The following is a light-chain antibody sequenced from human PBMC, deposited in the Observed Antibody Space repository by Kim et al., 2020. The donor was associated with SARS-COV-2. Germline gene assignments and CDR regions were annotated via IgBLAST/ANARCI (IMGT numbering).Light chain of an antibody. V-gene: IGKV1-5*03. Sequence: SASVGDRVTITRRASENIGTWLAWYQQKPGRAPSLLIYLASTLESGVPSRFSGTGSGTEFSLSITSLQPDDFATYYCQHYSRFPYTFGQGTKLEI. CDR2: LAS. CDR1: ENIGTW. CDR3: QHYSRFPYT. J-gene: IGKJ2*01.